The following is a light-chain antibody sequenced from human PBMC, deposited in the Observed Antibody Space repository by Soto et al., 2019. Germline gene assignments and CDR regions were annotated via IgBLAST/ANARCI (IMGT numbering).Light chain of an antibody. J-gene: IGLJ3*02. V-gene: IGLV2-14*01. Sequence: QSALTQPASVSGSPGQSITISCTGTSRDVGGYNYVSWYQQYPGKAPKLMIYEVSNRPSGVSNRVAGSKSGNTASLTISGLQAEDEADYYCSSYTSSSSTLVFGGGTKLTVL. CDR2: EVS. CDR3: SSYTSSSSTLV. CDR1: SRDVGGYNY.